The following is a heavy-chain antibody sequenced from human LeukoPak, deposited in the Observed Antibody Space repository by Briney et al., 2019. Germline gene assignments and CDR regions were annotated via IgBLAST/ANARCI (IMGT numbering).Heavy chain of an antibody. J-gene: IGHJ4*02. Sequence: HPGGSLSLSCAVSGFTFSSFSMNWVRQAPGKGLEWVSYISSSSSTIYYADSVKGRFTNSRDNAKNSLYLQMNSLGAEDTAVYYCARDTPRSVVAAKHGYWGQGTLVTVSS. V-gene: IGHV3-48*01. CDR2: ISSSSSTI. D-gene: IGHD2-15*01. CDR3: ARDTPRSVVAAKHGY. CDR1: GFTFSSFS.